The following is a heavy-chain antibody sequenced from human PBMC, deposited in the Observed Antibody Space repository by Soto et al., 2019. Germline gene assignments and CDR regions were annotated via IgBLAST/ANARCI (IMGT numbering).Heavy chain of an antibody. CDR2: LYPGDSDT. J-gene: IGHJ4*02. CDR3: ATTRYYDFWSGSFDY. V-gene: IGHV5-51*01. CDR1: GYSFTIYW. Sequence: GESLKISCKGSGYSFTIYWIGWVRQMPGKGLEWMGILYPGDSDTRYSPSFQGQVTISADKSISTAYLQWSSLKASDTAMYYCATTRYYDFWSGSFDYWGQGTLVTVSS. D-gene: IGHD3-3*01.